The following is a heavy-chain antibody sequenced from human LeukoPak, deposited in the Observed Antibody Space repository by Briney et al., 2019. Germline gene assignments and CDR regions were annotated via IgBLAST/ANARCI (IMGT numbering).Heavy chain of an antibody. D-gene: IGHD5-24*01. J-gene: IGHJ4*02. V-gene: IGHV4-39*01. CDR2: FYYSGSL. Sequence: SETLSLTCTVSGDSISSGVYYSGWIRQPPGKGLEWIGSFYYSGSLHYNPSLKSRVTISVDTSKNQFSLKLSSVSAADTAVYYCARRRDGYNLYYFDYWGQGILVTVSS. CDR3: ARRRDGYNLYYFDY. CDR1: GDSISSGVYY.